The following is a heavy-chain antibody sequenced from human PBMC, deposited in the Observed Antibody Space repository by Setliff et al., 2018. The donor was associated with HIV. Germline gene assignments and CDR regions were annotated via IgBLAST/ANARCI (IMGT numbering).Heavy chain of an antibody. CDR3: ARDFVWLSPLDY. CDR1: GYTFINSY. J-gene: IGHJ4*02. D-gene: IGHD3-9*01. Sequence: ASVKVSCKASGYTFINSYMNWVRQAPGQGLEWMGIINPSGGSTNYAQKFQGRVTMTRDTSTSTVYMELSSLRSYDTAVYYCARDFVWLSPLDYWGQGTLVTVSS. V-gene: IGHV1-46*01. CDR2: INPSGGST.